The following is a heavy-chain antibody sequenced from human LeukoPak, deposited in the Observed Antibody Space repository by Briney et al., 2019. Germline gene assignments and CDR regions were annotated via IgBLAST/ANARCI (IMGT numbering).Heavy chain of an antibody. CDR1: GGTFSSYA. D-gene: IGHD7-27*01. Sequence: ASVKVSCKASGGTFSSYAISWVRQVPGQGLEWMGRIIPILGIANYAQKFQGRVTITADKSTSTAYMELSSLRSEDTAVYYCARDQGPGEGYYWGQGTLVTVSS. V-gene: IGHV1-69*04. J-gene: IGHJ4*02. CDR2: IIPILGIA. CDR3: ARDQGPGEGYY.